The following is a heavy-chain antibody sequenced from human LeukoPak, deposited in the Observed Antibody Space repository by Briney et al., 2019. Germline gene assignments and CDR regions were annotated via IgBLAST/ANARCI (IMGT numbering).Heavy chain of an antibody. CDR1: GFTFSSYA. CDR3: AKDHEQRLVRTEYMDV. D-gene: IGHD6-13*01. J-gene: IGHJ6*03. Sequence: GGSLRLSCAASGFTFSSYAMSWVRQAPGKGLEWVSAISGSGGSTYYADSVKGRFTISRDNSKNTLYLQMNSLRAEDTAVYYCAKDHEQRLVRTEYMDVWGKGTTVTVSS. V-gene: IGHV3-23*01. CDR2: ISGSGGST.